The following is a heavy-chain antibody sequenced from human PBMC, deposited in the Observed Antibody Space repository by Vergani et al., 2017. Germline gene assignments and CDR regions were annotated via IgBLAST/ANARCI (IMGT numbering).Heavy chain of an antibody. CDR2: IYNSGNG. J-gene: IGHJ2*01. CDR1: GDSIISRSYY. D-gene: IGHD3-16*01. Sequence: QMQWQESGPGLVKASETLSLTCTVSGDSIISRSYYWGWIRQPPGKGLEWIGSIYNSGNGDSSSSLKSRVTISADTSKNQFSLRLTSVTAADTAVYYCASGEYYSDSTSQFRGRYFDVWGRGTVVTVPS. V-gene: IGHV4-39*01. CDR3: ASGEYYSDSTSQFRGRYFDV.